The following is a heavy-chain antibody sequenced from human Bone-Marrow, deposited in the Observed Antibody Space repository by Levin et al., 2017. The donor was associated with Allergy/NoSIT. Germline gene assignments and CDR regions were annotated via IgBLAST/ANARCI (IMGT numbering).Heavy chain of an antibody. CDR3: AKDRTGTDGFDF. Sequence: PGGSLRLSCAASGFTFRSYDMSWVRRAPGKGLEWVSLISGNGDTTYYADSVKGRFTVSRDNSRNTLYLQVNSLRAEDTAVYYCAKDRTGTDGFDFWGQGTMVTVSS. CDR1: GFTFRSYD. V-gene: IGHV3-23*01. CDR2: ISGNGDTT. J-gene: IGHJ3*01. D-gene: IGHD1-14*01.